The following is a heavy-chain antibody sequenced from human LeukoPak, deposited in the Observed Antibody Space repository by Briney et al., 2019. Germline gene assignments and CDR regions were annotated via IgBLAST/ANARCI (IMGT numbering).Heavy chain of an antibody. J-gene: IGHJ4*02. CDR2: ISGSGDST. D-gene: IGHD3-10*01. CDR1: GFTFSNYA. CDR3: ARYDSGSYSSFDY. Sequence: PGGSLRLSCAASGFTFSNYAMSWVRQAPGKGLEWVSVISGSGDSTYYADSVKGRFTMPRDNAKNSLYLQMNSLRAEDTAVYYCARYDSGSYSSFDYWGQGTLVTVSS. V-gene: IGHV3-23*01.